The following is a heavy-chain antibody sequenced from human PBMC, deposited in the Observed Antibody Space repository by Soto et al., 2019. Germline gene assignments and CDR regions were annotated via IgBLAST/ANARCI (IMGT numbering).Heavy chain of an antibody. CDR1: GGSISSGGYY. D-gene: IGHD3-3*01. CDR3: ARDPRDDFWSGSAYGMDV. V-gene: IGHV4-31*03. J-gene: IGHJ6*02. CDR2: IYYSGST. Sequence: PSETLSLTCTVSGGSISSGGYYWSWIRQHPGKGLEWIGYIYYSGSTYYNPSLKSRVTISVDTSKNQFSLKLSSVTAADTAVYYCARDPRDDFWSGSAYGMDVWGHGTTVTVSS.